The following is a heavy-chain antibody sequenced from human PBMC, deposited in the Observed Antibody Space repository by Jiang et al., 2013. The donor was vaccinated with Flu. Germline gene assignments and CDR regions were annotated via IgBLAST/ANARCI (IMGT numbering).Heavy chain of an antibody. CDR1: GFTFMNAW. Sequence: QLVESGGGLVKSGGSLRLSCAASGFTFMNAWMSWVRPGSREGVWEWVGRIKSTADGGRGEYAAPVKGRFTISRDDSKNMVYLQMNSLRVEDTAVYYCTTDWTQWLEKRGHYYYGMDVWGQGTTVTVSS. CDR3: TTDWTQWLEKRGHYYYGMDV. D-gene: IGHD6-19*01. J-gene: IGHJ6*02. V-gene: IGHV3-15*01. CDR2: IKSTADGGRG.